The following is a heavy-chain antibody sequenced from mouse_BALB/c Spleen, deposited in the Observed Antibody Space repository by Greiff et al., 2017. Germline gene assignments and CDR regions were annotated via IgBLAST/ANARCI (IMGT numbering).Heavy chain of an antibody. V-gene: IGHV3-8*02. CDR3: ARYGDGKGYFDY. Sequence: EVKVIESGPSLVKPSQTLSLTCSVTGDSITSCYWNWIRKFPGNKLEYMGYISYSGSTYYNPSLKSRISITRDTSKNQYYLQLNSVTTEDTATYYCARYGDGKGYFDYWGQGTTLTVSS. D-gene: IGHD2-1*01. J-gene: IGHJ2*01. CDR2: ISYSGST. CDR1: GDSITSCY.